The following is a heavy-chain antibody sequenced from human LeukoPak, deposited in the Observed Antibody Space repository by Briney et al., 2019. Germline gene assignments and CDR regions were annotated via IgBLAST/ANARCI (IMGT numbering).Heavy chain of an antibody. D-gene: IGHD3-3*01. Sequence: SETLSLTCTLSGGSISSHYWSWIRQPPGKGLEWIGYNYYSGSTNYNPSLKSRVTISVDTSKNQFSLKLSSVTAADTAVYYCARGGDFWSGYSEGYYYYYMDVWGKGTTVTVSS. CDR3: ARGGDFWSGYSEGYYYYYMDV. CDR2: NYYSGST. CDR1: GGSISSHY. J-gene: IGHJ6*03. V-gene: IGHV4-59*11.